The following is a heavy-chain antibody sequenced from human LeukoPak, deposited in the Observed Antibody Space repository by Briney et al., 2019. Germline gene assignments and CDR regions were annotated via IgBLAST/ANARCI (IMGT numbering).Heavy chain of an antibody. J-gene: IGHJ4*02. D-gene: IGHD2-15*01. CDR1: GGTFNSYA. CDR3: ARDSCSGGSCYFYFDY. Sequence: SVKVSCKASGGTFNSYAISWVRQAPGQGLEWMGGIIHIFGTANYAQKFQGRVTITTDASTNTAYMELSILRSEDTAVYYCARDSCSGGSCYFYFDYWRQGTLVTVSS. CDR2: IIHIFGTA. V-gene: IGHV1-69*05.